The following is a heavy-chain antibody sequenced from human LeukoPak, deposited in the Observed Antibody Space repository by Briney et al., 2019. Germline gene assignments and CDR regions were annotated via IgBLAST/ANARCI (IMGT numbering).Heavy chain of an antibody. CDR1: GYTFTSYG. CDR3: ARVTRYCSSTSCSNEAFDI. J-gene: IGHJ3*02. D-gene: IGHD2-2*01. CDR2: ISAYNGNT. V-gene: IGHV1-18*01. Sequence: GAPVKVCVKASGYTFTSYGISWVRQAPGQGLEWMGWISAYNGNTNYAQKLQGRVTMTSDTSTSTAYMELRSLRSDDTAVYYCARVTRYCSSTSCSNEAFDIWGQGTLVTVSS.